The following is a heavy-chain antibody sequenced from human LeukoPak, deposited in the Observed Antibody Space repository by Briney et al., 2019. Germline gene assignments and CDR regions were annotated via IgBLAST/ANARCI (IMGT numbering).Heavy chain of an antibody. J-gene: IGHJ6*03. V-gene: IGHV1-46*01. CDR2: INPSGGST. CDR3: SRGPSITMIRGGQWYYYMDV. CDR1: GYTFSSYY. D-gene: IGHD3-10*01. Sequence: ASVKVSCKASGYTFSSYYIHWVRQAPGQGLEWMGLINPSGGSTNYAQKFQGRVTMTRDTSTSTVYMELSSLRSEDTAVYYCSRGPSITMIRGGQWYYYMDVWGKGTTVTIPS.